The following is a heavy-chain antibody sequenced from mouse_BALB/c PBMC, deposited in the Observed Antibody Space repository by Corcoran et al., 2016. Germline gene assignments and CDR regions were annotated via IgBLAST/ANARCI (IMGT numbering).Heavy chain of an antibody. CDR2: INPNNGGT. CDR3: ARRDYFGSSSSDY. J-gene: IGHJ2*01. CDR1: GYTFTDYN. V-gene: IGHV1-18*01. Sequence: EVLLQQSGPELVKPGTSVKIPCKASGYTFTDYNMDWVKQSHGKSLEWIGDINPNNGGTIYNQKFKGKATLTVDKSSSTAYMEIRSLTSEDAAVYYCARRDYFGSSSSDYWGQGTTLTVSS. D-gene: IGHD1-1*01.